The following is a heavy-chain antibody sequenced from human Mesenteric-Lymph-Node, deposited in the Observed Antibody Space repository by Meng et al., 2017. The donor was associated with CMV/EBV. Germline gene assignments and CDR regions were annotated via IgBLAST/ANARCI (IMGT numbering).Heavy chain of an antibody. J-gene: IGHJ5*02. Sequence: GESLKISCGVSGFPVSSYAMHWVRQAPGKGLEWVAVISYDGTTQYYADSVRGRFTISRDNLQMNSLRVEDTALYYCAKDMWEYQLPDGSWGQGTLVTVSS. CDR2: ISYDGTTQ. CDR1: GFPVSSYA. V-gene: IGHV3-30*04. CDR3: AKDMWEYQLPDGS. D-gene: IGHD2-2*01.